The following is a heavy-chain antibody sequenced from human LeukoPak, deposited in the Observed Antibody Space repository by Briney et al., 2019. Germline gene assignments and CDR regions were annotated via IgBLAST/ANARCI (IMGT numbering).Heavy chain of an antibody. V-gene: IGHV1-18*01. CDR3: ARDRVYAAATRPADY. D-gene: IGHD5-24*01. CDR1: GYTFTSYG. J-gene: IGHJ4*02. CDR2: ISAYSGNT. Sequence: ASVKVSCKASGYTFTSYGISWVRQAPGQGLEWMGWISAYSGNTNYAQKLQGRVTMTTDTSTSTAYMELRSLRSDDTAVYYCARDRVYAAATRPADYWGQGTLVTVSS.